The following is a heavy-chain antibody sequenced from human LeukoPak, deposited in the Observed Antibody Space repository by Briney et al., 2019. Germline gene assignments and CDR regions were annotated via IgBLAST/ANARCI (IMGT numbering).Heavy chain of an antibody. CDR2: IYYSGST. V-gene: IGHV4-59*01. J-gene: IGHJ5*02. CDR3: ARGSPSDGWFGEGNWFDP. Sequence: SETLSLTCNVSGVSISSYYWSWIRQPPGKGLEWMGYIYYSGSTNYNPSLKSRVTISVDTSKNQFSLKLSSVTAADTAVYYCARGSPSDGWFGEGNWFDPWGQGTLVTVSS. CDR1: GVSISSYY. D-gene: IGHD3-10*01.